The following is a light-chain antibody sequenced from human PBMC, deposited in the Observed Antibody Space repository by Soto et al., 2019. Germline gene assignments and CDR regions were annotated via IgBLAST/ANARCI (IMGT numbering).Light chain of an antibody. Sequence: IGMTQSPATLSVSPGERATLSSRASQSVGTKLAWYQQTRGQAPRLLIYGASNRATGVPARFSGSVSGTEFTLTISSLQSEDFAVYYCQQYSSWLWTFGQGTKVDIK. J-gene: IGKJ1*01. CDR3: QQYSSWLWT. V-gene: IGKV3-15*01. CDR2: GAS. CDR1: QSVGTK.